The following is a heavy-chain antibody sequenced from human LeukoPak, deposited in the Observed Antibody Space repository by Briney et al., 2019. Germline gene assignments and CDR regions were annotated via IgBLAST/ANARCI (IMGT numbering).Heavy chain of an antibody. D-gene: IGHD4-23*01. Sequence: GRSLRLSCAASGFTFSSYAMQWVRQAPGKGLEWVTLISYDGSDKYYADSVQGRFTISRDNSKNTLYLQMSSLRAEDTAEYYCAKEPWDYGGNSVFDYWGQGTLVTVSS. CDR2: ISYDGSDK. V-gene: IGHV3-30*07. CDR1: GFTFSSYA. CDR3: AKEPWDYGGNSVFDY. J-gene: IGHJ4*02.